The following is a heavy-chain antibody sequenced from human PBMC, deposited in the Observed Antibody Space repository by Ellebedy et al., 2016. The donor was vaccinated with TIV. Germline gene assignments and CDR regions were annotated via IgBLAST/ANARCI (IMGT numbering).Heavy chain of an antibody. D-gene: IGHD1-1*01. CDR3: AKDTNGANSPVDY. CDR2: ISGSGGST. J-gene: IGHJ4*02. V-gene: IGHV3-23*01. Sequence: GGSLRLXXAASGFTFSSYAMSWVRQAPGKGLEWVSSISGSGGSTYYVDSVKGRFTISRDNSKNTVYLQMDSLRVGDTAVYYCAKDTNGANSPVDYWGQGTLVTVSS. CDR1: GFTFSSYA.